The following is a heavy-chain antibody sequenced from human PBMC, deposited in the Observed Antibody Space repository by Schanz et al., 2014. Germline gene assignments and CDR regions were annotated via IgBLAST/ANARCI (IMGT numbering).Heavy chain of an antibody. D-gene: IGHD1-26*01. CDR2: INPRNGGT. V-gene: IGHV1-2*06. Sequence: QVHLVQSGAEVKEPGSSVKVSCKPSGGTFVTFFFTWVRQAPGQGPQWMGRINPRNGGTTYAQKFQGRVTMTRDTSSSTAYMELSSLRSDDTAVYYCARAGATLSQWGQGTLVTVSS. CDR3: ARAGATLSQ. CDR1: GGTFVTFF. J-gene: IGHJ4*02.